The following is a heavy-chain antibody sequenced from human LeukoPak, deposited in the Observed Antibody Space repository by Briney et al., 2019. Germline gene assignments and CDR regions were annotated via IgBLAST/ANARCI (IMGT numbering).Heavy chain of an antibody. J-gene: IGHJ6*03. D-gene: IGHD3-10*01. CDR1: GFTFSLYA. V-gene: IGHV3-23*01. CDR2: IDGDGANT. CDR3: ATRFGLDYYYYYMDV. Sequence: GGSLRLSCAASGFTFSLYATTWVRQTPEKGLEWVSTIDGDGANTYYADSVRGRFTISRDNSKNTLSLQMTSLRADDTAVYYCATRFGLDYYYYYMDVWGKGTTVTVSS.